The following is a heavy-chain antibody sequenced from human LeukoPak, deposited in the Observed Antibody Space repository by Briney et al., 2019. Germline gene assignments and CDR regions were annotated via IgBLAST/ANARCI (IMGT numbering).Heavy chain of an antibody. V-gene: IGHV1-46*01. CDR2: INPSGGST. Sequence: ASVKVSCKASGYTFTSYYMHWVRQAPGQGLEWMGIINPSGGSTSYARKFQGRVTMTRDTSTSTVYMELSSLRSEDTAVYYCARDRIAAAGKGNYFDYWGQGTLVTVSS. CDR3: ARDRIAAAGKGNYFDY. CDR1: GYTFTSYY. J-gene: IGHJ4*02. D-gene: IGHD6-13*01.